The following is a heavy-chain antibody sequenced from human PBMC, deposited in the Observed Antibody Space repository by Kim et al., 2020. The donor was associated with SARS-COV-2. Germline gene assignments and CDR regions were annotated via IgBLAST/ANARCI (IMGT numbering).Heavy chain of an antibody. J-gene: IGHJ3*02. Sequence: GESLKISCKASGYSFTSYWIGWVRQMPGKGLESMAIIYPDDSDTRYSPSFQGQVTISADKSISTVYLQWSSLKASDTAMYYCASRRSGYSHAFDIWGQGTMVTVSS. D-gene: IGHD3-3*01. CDR1: GYSFTSYW. CDR2: IYPDDSDT. V-gene: IGHV5-51*01. CDR3: ASRRSGYSHAFDI.